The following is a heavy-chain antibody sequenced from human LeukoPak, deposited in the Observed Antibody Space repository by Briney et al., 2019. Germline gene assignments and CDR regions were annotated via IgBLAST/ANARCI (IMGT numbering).Heavy chain of an antibody. V-gene: IGHV3-23*01. CDR2: IGGSIGST. Sequence: GGSLRLSCAASGFTFSIYEMNWVRQGPGKGLGWVSAIGGSIGSTFYTDSVKGRFTISRDNSKNTLSLQMNSLRVEDTAVYYCVKDFVVVPGLVNYFDYWGQGTLVTVSS. D-gene: IGHD2-2*01. J-gene: IGHJ4*02. CDR3: VKDFVVVPGLVNYFDY. CDR1: GFTFSIYE.